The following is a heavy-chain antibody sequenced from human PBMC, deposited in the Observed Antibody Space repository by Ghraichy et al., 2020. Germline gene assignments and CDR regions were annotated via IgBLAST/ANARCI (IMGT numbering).Heavy chain of an antibody. CDR1: GYTFTSYG. V-gene: IGHV1-18*04. D-gene: IGHD6-13*01. CDR2: ISAYNGNT. CDR3: AREAHSSSWYIPYYYYYGMDV. Sequence: ASVKVSCKASGYTFTSYGISWVRQAPGQGLEWMGWISAYNGNTNYAQKLQGRVTMTTDTSTSTAYMELRSLRSDDTAVYYCAREAHSSSWYIPYYYYYGMDVWGQGTTVTVSS. J-gene: IGHJ6*02.